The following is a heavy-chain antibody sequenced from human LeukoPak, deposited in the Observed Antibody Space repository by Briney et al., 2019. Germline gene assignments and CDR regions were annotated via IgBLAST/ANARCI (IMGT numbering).Heavy chain of an antibody. CDR2: IGTAGDT. J-gene: IGHJ4*02. CDR3: ARVFRVRGVMYDY. CDR1: GFTFSSYD. D-gene: IGHD3-10*01. Sequence: PGGSLRLSCAASGFTFSSYDMHWVRQATGKGLEWVSAIGTAGDTYYPGSVKGRFTISRENAKNSLYLQMNSRRAGGTAVYYCARVFRVRGVMYDYWGQGTLIAVSS. V-gene: IGHV3-13*01.